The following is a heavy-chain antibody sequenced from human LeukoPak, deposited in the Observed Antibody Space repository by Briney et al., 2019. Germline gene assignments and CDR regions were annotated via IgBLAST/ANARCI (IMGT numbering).Heavy chain of an antibody. CDR3: VRDGSHTSAS. J-gene: IGHJ5*02. CDR1: GFTFSSYS. D-gene: IGHD3-22*01. Sequence: PGGSLRLSCAASGFTFSSYSMNWVRQAPGKGLEWVSVIYSGGYTYYADSVKGRFTISRDNSKNTLYLQANSLRVEDTAVYYCVRDGSHTSASWGQGTLVTVSS. CDR2: IYSGGYT. V-gene: IGHV3-66*01.